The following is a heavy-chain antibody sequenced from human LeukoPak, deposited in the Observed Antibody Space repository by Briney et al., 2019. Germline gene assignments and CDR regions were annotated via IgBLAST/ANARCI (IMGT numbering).Heavy chain of an antibody. D-gene: IGHD6-13*01. CDR3: ANQGFSSSLGVDY. CDR2: IYSGGRT. Sequence: PGGSLRLSCAASGFTVSNNYMSWVRQAPGKGLEWVSVIYSGGRTYYADSVKGRFTISRDNSKNTLYLQMNSLRAEDTAVYYCANQGFSSSLGVDYWGQGTLVTVSS. J-gene: IGHJ4*02. V-gene: IGHV3-53*01. CDR1: GFTVSNNY.